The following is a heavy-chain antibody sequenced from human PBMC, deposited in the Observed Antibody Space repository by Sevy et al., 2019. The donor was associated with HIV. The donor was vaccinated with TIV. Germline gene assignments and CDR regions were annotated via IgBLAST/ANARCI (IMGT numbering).Heavy chain of an antibody. CDR1: GGSISSSETY. CDR2: IHYSGGS. J-gene: IGHJ4*02. Sequence: SETLSLTCTVSGGSISSSETYWSWIRQPPGKGLEWLGYIHYSGGSYYNPFLKSRVAMSVDTSEKQFSLKLSLLTAADTAVYYCASKRGYNHGTFDYWGQGTLVTVSS. CDR3: ASKRGYNHGTFDY. V-gene: IGHV4-30-4*01. D-gene: IGHD5-12*01.